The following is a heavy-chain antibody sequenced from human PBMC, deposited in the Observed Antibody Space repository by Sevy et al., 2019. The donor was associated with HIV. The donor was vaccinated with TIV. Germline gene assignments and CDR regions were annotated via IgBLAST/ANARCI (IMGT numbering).Heavy chain of an antibody. V-gene: IGHV1-69*13. CDR1: GGTFSSYA. J-gene: IGHJ4*02. D-gene: IGHD1-26*01. CDR3: ARGGGVGATTTPDS. CDR2: IIPIFGTA. Sequence: ASVKVSCKASGGTFSSYAISWVRQAPGQGLEWMGVIIPIFGTANYAQKFQGRVTITADESTSTAYMELTSLKSDDTAVYYCARGGGVGATTTPDSWSQGTLVTVSS.